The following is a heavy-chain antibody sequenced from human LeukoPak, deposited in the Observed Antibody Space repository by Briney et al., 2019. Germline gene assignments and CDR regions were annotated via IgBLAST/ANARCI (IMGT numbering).Heavy chain of an antibody. D-gene: IGHD3-3*01. CDR1: GGTFSSYA. Sequence: SVKVSCKASGGTFSSYAISWVRQAPGQGLEWMGGIIPIFGTANYAQKFQGRVTITTDESTSTAYMELSSLRSEDTAVYYCARDSQYYDFWSGYGRPPSYYYYYMDVWGKGTTVTVSS. CDR3: ARDSQYYDFWSGYGRPPSYYYYYMDV. CDR2: IIPIFGTA. J-gene: IGHJ6*03. V-gene: IGHV1-69*05.